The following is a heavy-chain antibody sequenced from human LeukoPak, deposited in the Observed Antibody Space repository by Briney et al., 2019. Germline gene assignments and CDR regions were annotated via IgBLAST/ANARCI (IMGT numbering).Heavy chain of an antibody. CDR3: ATGAVAGTFDY. Sequence: ASVKVSCKLSGHTLTELSMHWVRQAPGNGLEWMGGFDPEDGETIYAQKFQGRVTMAEDTSTDTAYMELSSLRSEDTAVYYCATGAVAGTFDYWGQGTLVTVSS. CDR1: GHTLTELS. J-gene: IGHJ4*02. CDR2: FDPEDGET. V-gene: IGHV1-24*01. D-gene: IGHD6-19*01.